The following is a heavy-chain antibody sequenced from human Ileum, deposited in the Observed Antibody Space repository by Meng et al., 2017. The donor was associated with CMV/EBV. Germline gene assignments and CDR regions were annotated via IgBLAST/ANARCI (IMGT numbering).Heavy chain of an antibody. J-gene: IGHJ4*02. CDR3: AREGSAVH. CDR2: IYTSGST. D-gene: IGHD6-13*01. CDR1: GTSITGYY. V-gene: IGHV4-4*07. Sequence: QVQLQGSGPGLVKPSETLSLTCPVSGTSITGYYWSWIRQSAAKGLEWIGRIYTSGSTNYNPSLHSRVSMSIDTSKNQFSLKLRSVTAADTAVYYCAREGSAVHWGQGTLVTVSS.